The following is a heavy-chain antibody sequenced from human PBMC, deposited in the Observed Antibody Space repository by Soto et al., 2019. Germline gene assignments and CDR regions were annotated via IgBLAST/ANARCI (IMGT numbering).Heavy chain of an antibody. CDR2: IWYDGSNK. Sequence: QVQLVESGGGVVQPGRSLRLSCAASGFTFSSYGMHWVRQAPGKGLEWVAGIWYDGSNKYYADSVKGRVTISRDNSKNTLYLQMNSLRAEDTAVYYCARDGELTIFVTYYYGMDVWGQGTTVTVSS. CDR1: GFTFSSYG. V-gene: IGHV3-33*01. D-gene: IGHD3-3*01. CDR3: ARDGELTIFVTYYYGMDV. J-gene: IGHJ6*02.